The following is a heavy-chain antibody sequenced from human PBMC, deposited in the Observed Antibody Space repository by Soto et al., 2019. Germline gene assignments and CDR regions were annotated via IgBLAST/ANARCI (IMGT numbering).Heavy chain of an antibody. CDR3: VRVALSGSGIRRFDY. V-gene: IGHV3-72*01. CDR1: GFTFSDHY. Sequence: EVQLEESGGGLVQPGGSLRLSCAASGFTFSDHYMDWVRQAPGKGLEWVGRTKNKANSYTTEYAASVKARFTISRDDSKNSLHLQMNSLKAEDTAMYYCVRVALSGSGIRRFDYWCQGTLVSVSS. J-gene: IGHJ4*02. CDR2: TKNKANSYTT. D-gene: IGHD3-10*01.